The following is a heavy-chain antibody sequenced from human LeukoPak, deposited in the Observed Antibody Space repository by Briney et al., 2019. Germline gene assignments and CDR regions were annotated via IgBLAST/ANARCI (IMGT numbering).Heavy chain of an antibody. CDR1: GFPFNSYG. Sequence: GGSLRLSCAASGFPFNSYGMHWVRQAPGKGLEWVAFIRYDGSSKYYADSVKGRFTISRDNSENTLFLQMNSLRAEDTAVYYCARGTTAFDYWGQGTLVTVSS. J-gene: IGHJ4*02. D-gene: IGHD1/OR15-1a*01. CDR2: IRYDGSSK. CDR3: ARGTTAFDY. V-gene: IGHV3-30*02.